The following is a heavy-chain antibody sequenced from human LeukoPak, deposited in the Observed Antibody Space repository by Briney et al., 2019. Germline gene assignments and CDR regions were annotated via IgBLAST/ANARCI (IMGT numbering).Heavy chain of an antibody. D-gene: IGHD5-18*01. CDR3: ARDKGYSYGVNWFDP. Sequence: GASVKVSCKASGYTFTGYYMHWVRQAPGRGLEWMGWINPNSGGTNYAQKFQGRVTMTRDTSISTAYMELSRLRSDDTAVYYCARDKGYSYGVNWFDPWGQGTLVTVSS. V-gene: IGHV1-2*02. CDR2: INPNSGGT. J-gene: IGHJ5*02. CDR1: GYTFTGYY.